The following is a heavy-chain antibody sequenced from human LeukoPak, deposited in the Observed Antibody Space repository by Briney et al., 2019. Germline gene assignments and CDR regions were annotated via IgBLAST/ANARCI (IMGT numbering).Heavy chain of an antibody. J-gene: IGHJ4*02. CDR1: GFSVSSTY. D-gene: IGHD2/OR15-2a*01. V-gene: IGHV3-53*01. CDR3: ARDLSCFDY. Sequence: GGSLRLSCAVSGFSVSSTYMTWVRQAPGKGLEWVSITYSDGNTYYAESVRGRFTVSRGYSKNTLYLQMKSLRVEDTAFYYCARDLSCFDYWGQGTLVTVSS. CDR2: TYSDGNT.